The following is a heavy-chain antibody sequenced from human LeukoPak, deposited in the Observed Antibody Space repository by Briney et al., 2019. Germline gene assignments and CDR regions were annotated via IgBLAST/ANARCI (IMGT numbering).Heavy chain of an antibody. CDR3: AKLTYGSGSPYGMDV. D-gene: IGHD3-10*01. J-gene: IGHJ6*02. V-gene: IGHV1-2*02. Sequence: ASVKVSCKASGYPFIGNYIHWVRQAPGQGLEWMGWINPNSGGTNYAQKFQGRVTMTRDTSISTAYMELSRLRSDDTAVYYCAKLTYGSGSPYGMDVWGQGTTVTVSS. CDR2: INPNSGGT. CDR1: GYPFIGNY.